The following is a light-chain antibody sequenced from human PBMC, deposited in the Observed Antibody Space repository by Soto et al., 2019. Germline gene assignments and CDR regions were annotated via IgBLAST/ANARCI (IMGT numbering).Light chain of an antibody. CDR2: SAS. J-gene: IGKJ2*01. V-gene: IGKV3D-15*01. Sequence: EIVMTQSPATLSVSPGGRATLSCRASQSVSNSLAWYQQKPGQAPRLLISSASIRASGIPVRFSGSGSGTEFSLTISSLQSEDFATYFCQQYDDWPFTFGQGTKLEIK. CDR3: QQYDDWPFT. CDR1: QSVSNS.